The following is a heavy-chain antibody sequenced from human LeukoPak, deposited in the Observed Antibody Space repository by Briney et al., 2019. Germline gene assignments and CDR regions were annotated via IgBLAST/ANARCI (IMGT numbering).Heavy chain of an antibody. CDR2: TSSSSSYI. CDR1: GFTFSSYS. J-gene: IGHJ6*02. CDR3: ARGSNYYGMDV. D-gene: IGHD4-11*01. Sequence: GGSLRLSCAASGFTFSSYSMNWVRQAPGKGLEWVSSTSSSSSYIYYADSVKGRFTISRDNAKNSLYLQINSLRAEDTAVYYCARGSNYYGMDVWGQGTTVTVSS. V-gene: IGHV3-21*01.